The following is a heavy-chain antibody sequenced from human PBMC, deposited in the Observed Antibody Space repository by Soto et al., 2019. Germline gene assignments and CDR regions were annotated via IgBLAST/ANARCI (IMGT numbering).Heavy chain of an antibody. V-gene: IGHV1-3*01. CDR1: GHTFTSYA. CDR2: VNAGNGNT. Sequence: GASVKVSCKASGHTFTSYAMHWVRQAPGQRLEWMGWVNAGNGNTKYSQKFQGRVTITRDTSASTAYMELSSLRSEDTAVYYCARDEGIAAAGTWEYYYYYGMDVWGQGTTVTVSS. J-gene: IGHJ6*02. CDR3: ARDEGIAAAGTWEYYYYYGMDV. D-gene: IGHD6-13*01.